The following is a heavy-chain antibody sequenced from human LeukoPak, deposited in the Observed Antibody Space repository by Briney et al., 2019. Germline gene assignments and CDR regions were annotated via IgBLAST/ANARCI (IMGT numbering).Heavy chain of an antibody. Sequence: SETLSLTCAVYGGSFSGYYWSWIRQPPGKGLEWIGEINHSGSTSYNPSLKSRVTISVDTSRNQFSLKLSSVTAADTAVYYCARGQTFYGMDVWGKGTTVTVSS. CDR3: ARGQTFYGMDV. CDR2: INHSGST. CDR1: GGSFSGYY. J-gene: IGHJ6*04. V-gene: IGHV4-34*01.